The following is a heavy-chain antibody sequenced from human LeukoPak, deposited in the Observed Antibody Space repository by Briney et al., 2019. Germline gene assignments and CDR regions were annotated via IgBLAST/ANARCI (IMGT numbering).Heavy chain of an antibody. Sequence: SETLSLTCAVYGGSLSGYYWSWIRQPPGKGLEWIGEINHSGSTNYNPSLKSRVTISVDTSKNQFSLKLSSVTAADTAVYYCARFRRNYFDYWGQGTLVTVSS. CDR3: ARFRRNYFDY. CDR2: INHSGST. J-gene: IGHJ4*02. CDR1: GGSLSGYY. V-gene: IGHV4-34*01.